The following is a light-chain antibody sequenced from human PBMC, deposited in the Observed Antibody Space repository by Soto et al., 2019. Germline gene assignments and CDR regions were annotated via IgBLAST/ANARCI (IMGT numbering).Light chain of an antibody. CDR2: EVN. J-gene: IGLJ3*02. CDR3: SSYAGDNDVV. CDR1: SGDVGAFDY. Sequence: QSALTQPPSASGSPGQSVTISCSGTSGDVGAFDYVSWYQKHPGKAPKLLVYEVNKRPSGVPDRFSGSKSGDTASLTVSGLQGDDEADYYCSSYAGDNDVVFGGGTKVTVL. V-gene: IGLV2-8*01.